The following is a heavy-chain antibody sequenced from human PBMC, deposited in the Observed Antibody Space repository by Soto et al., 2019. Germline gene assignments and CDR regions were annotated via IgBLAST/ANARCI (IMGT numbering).Heavy chain of an antibody. D-gene: IGHD1-1*01. CDR3: AKDYWNPRYFDN. J-gene: IGHJ4*02. Sequence: EVQLLESGGGSVQPGGSLRLSCAASGFTFSNYGMSWVRQAPGKGLEWVSAVSDNGGRTRYADSVKGRFTISRDSSQNRLCLQMLSLRADDTAIYYCAKDYWNPRYFDNWGQGTLVTVSS. CDR2: VSDNGGRT. CDR1: GFTFSNYG. V-gene: IGHV3-23*01.